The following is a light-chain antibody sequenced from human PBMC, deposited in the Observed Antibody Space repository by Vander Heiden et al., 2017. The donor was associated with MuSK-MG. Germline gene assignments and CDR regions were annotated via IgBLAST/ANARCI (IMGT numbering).Light chain of an antibody. CDR3: QVWHTGSDHWV. CDR1: YLGDNS. J-gene: IGLJ3*02. CDR2: DDT. V-gene: IGLV3-21*02. Sequence: SYVLTQPLSVSAAPGQTARITCGGNYLGDNSLNWYQNKPGQAPVLVVYDDTDRPSGIPERFSGSNSGNMATLTISRVEAGDEADYYCQVWHTGSDHWVFGGGTKLTVL.